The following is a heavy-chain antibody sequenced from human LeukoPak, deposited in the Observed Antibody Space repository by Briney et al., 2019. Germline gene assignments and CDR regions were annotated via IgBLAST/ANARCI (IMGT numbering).Heavy chain of an antibody. CDR1: GFTFSTYA. CDR3: ANFTRENCSSDSCPNWFDR. V-gene: IGHV3-23*01. Sequence: GGSLRVSCGASGFTFSTYAMSWVRQTPGVCQAPGKGLEWISAISASGGTTYYADSVKGRFTISRDNSKNILFLQMNSLSAEDTAIYYCANFTRENCSSDSCPNWFDRWGKGTLVTVSS. J-gene: IGHJ5*02. D-gene: IGHD2-15*01. CDR2: ISASGGTT.